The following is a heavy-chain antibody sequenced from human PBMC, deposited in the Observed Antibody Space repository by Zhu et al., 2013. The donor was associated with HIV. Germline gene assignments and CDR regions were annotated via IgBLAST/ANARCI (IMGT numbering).Heavy chain of an antibody. V-gene: IGHV1-2*02. Sequence: QAQLVQSGAEVQKPGASVKVSCKASGYHFPGYYIHWVRQAPGLGLEWMGWINPNSGGTKYAQKFQGRVTMTRDKSISTAYMELSSLRSDDTAAYYCARGEXITVTTIDWFDPWGQGTLVTVSS. CDR2: INPNSGGT. J-gene: IGHJ5*02. CDR1: GYHFPGYY. CDR3: ARGEXITVTTIDWFDP. D-gene: IGHD4-4*01.